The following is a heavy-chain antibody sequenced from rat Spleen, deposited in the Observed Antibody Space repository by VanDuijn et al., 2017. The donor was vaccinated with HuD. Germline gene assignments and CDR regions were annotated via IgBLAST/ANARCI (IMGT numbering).Heavy chain of an antibody. D-gene: IGHD1-9*01. J-gene: IGHJ2*01. CDR2: ITNTGVTP. CDR3: TTGRYYGYNPPFGY. Sequence: EVQLVESGGGPVQPGRSLKLSCVASGFTFNDYWMTXIRQAPGKGLEWVSSITNTGVTPYYQDSVRGRFTISRDNAKSTLYLQMDSLRSEDTATYYCTTGRYYGYNPPFGYWGQGVMVTVSS. V-gene: IGHV5-31*01. CDR1: GFTFNDYW.